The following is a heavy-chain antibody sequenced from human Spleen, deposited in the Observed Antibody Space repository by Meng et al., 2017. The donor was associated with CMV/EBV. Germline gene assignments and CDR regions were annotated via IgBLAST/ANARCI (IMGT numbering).Heavy chain of an antibody. CDR1: SIPSSSYY. CDR2: VYYGGSA. Sequence: SIPSSSYYWGWIRPPPAKRLVWLGIVYYGGSAYYSPPLRGRVTISVDTSRNQFSLRLTSVTAADTSVYYCASPSIPKNDYDFRSGFYYWGQGTLVTVSS. V-gene: IGHV4-39*01. CDR3: ASPSIPKNDYDFRSGFYY. J-gene: IGHJ4*02. D-gene: IGHD3-3*01.